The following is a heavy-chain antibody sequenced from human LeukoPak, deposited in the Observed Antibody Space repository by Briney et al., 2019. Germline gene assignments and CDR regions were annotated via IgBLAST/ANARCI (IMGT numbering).Heavy chain of an antibody. Sequence: ASVKVSCKASGYTFTSYSMHWVRQAPGQGLEWMGIINPSGGSTSYAQKFQGRVTMTTDTSTSTGYMELSSLRSEDTAVYYCARVKLSRSSGYSTNWFDPWGQGTLVTVSS. CDR3: ARVKLSRSSGYSTNWFDP. CDR1: GYTFTSYS. D-gene: IGHD6-13*01. CDR2: INPSGGST. J-gene: IGHJ5*02. V-gene: IGHV1-46*01.